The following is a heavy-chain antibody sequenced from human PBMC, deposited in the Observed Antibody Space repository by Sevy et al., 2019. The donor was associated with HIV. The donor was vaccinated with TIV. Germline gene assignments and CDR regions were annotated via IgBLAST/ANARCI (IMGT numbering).Heavy chain of an antibody. D-gene: IGHD1-7*01. Sequence: GGSLRRSCAASGFTFSSYWMSWVRQAPGKGLEWVANIKQDGSEKYYVDSLKSRFTISRDNAKNSLYLQMNSLRAEDTAVYYCAGNWNYEYWGQGTLVTVSS. J-gene: IGHJ4*02. CDR3: AGNWNYEY. V-gene: IGHV3-7*03. CDR2: IKQDGSEK. CDR1: GFTFSSYW.